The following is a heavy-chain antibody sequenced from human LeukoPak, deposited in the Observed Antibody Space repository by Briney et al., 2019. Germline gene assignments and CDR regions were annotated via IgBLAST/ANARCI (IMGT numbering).Heavy chain of an antibody. Sequence: GESLKISCKGSGSRFTSYWIGWVRQMPGKGLEWMGIIYPDDSDTRYSPSFQGQVTISADKSISTAYLQWSSLKASDTAMYYCARHRWYYDRSDFWGQGTLVTVSS. CDR3: ARHRWYYDRSDF. CDR1: GSRFTSYW. V-gene: IGHV5-51*01. D-gene: IGHD3-22*01. J-gene: IGHJ4*02. CDR2: IYPDDSDT.